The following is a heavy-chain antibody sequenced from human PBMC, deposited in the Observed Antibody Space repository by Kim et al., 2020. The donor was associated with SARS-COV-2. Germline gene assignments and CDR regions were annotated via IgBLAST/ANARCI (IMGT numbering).Heavy chain of an antibody. V-gene: IGHV4-59*01. CDR1: GGSISSYY. J-gene: IGHJ4*02. CDR2: IYYSGST. Sequence: SETLSLTCTVSGGSISSYYWSWIRQPPGKGLEWIGYIYYSGSTNYNPSLKSRVTISVDTSKNQFSLKLSSVTAADTAVYYCARVGRRYEGSGSYYRPYFDYWGQGTLVTVSS. D-gene: IGHD3-10*01. CDR3: ARVGRRYEGSGSYYRPYFDY.